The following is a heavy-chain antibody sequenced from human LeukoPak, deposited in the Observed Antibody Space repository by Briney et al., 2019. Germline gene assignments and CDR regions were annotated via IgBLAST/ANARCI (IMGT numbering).Heavy chain of an antibody. CDR2: ISGSGSYI. D-gene: IGHD6-13*01. CDR3: ARGQQLVPGRLDYFDY. Sequence: SGGSLRLSCAVSGLTLSSYGMSWVRQAPGKGLEWVSSISGSGSYIHYADSLKGRYTISRDNAKKSLYLQMNSLRVEDTAVYYCARGQQLVPGRLDYFDYWGQGTLVTVSS. V-gene: IGHV3-21*01. CDR1: GLTLSSYG. J-gene: IGHJ4*02.